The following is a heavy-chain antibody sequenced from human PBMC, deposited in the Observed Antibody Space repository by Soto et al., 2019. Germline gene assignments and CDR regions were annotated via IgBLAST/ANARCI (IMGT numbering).Heavy chain of an antibody. Sequence: PGGSLRLSCAASGFTFSSYAMHWVRQAPGKGLEWVAVISYDGSNKYYADSVKGRFTISRDNSKNTLYLQMNSLRAEDTAVYYCAQIRGYSYGPPGHDNWFDPWGQGTLVTVSS. V-gene: IGHV3-30-3*01. J-gene: IGHJ5*02. CDR2: ISYDGSNK. CDR1: GFTFSSYA. D-gene: IGHD5-18*01. CDR3: AQIRGYSYGPPGHDNWFDP.